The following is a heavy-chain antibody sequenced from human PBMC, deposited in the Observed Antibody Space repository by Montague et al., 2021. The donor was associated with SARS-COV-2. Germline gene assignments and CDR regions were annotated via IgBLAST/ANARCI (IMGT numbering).Heavy chain of an antibody. D-gene: IGHD6-19*01. CDR1: GGSINSYY. V-gene: IGHV4-4*07. Sequence: SETLSLTCGVSGGSINSYYWSWIRQPAGKGLEWIGRIYTSGRTNHSPSLKSRVTISVDTSRNHLSLELTSVTAADTAVYYCARDSRTSGWGYWYHDLDVWGQGTTVIVSS. CDR2: IYTSGRT. J-gene: IGHJ6*02. CDR3: ARDSRTSGWGYWYHDLDV.